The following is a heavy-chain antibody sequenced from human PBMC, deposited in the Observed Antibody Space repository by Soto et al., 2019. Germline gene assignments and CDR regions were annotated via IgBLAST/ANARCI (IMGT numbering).Heavy chain of an antibody. V-gene: IGHV6-1*01. CDR3: ARGPFQEGSGMVWFAP. D-gene: IGHD3-10*01. CDR2: TYYRSRWFS. J-gene: IGHJ5*02. CDR1: GDNVSTNSAA. Sequence: HLQQSGPGLVKPSQTLSLTCAIYGDNVSTNSAAWNWIRQSPSRGLEWLGRTYYRSRWFSNYAVSVKSRVSIKADASKHLFSLDLNSVTPEDTAVYYCARGPFQEGSGMVWFAPWCQGTPVIVSS.